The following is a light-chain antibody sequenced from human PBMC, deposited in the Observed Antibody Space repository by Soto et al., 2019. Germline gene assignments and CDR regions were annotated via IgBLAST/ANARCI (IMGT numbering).Light chain of an antibody. V-gene: IGKV1-5*01. Sequence: DIQMTQSPSTLSASVGDRVTITCRASQSISSWLAWYQQKPGKAPKLLIYDASSLESGLPSRFSGSGSGTEFTLTLSSLQPYDFATYYCQQYNSPYTFGQGTKLEIK. CDR1: QSISSW. CDR3: QQYNSPYT. CDR2: DAS. J-gene: IGKJ2*01.